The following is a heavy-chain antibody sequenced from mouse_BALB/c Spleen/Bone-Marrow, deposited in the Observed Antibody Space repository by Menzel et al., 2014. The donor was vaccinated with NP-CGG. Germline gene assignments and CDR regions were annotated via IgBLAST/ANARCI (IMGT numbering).Heavy chain of an antibody. CDR2: INPYNGGT. D-gene: IGHD2-1*01. Sequence: VQLKHSGPELVKPGASMKISCKASGYSFTGYTMNWVKQSHGKNLEWIGLINPYNGGTSYNQNFKGKATLTVDKSSSTAYMELLSLTSEDSAVYYCARSGLYYGNYLYAMDYWGQGTSVTVSS. J-gene: IGHJ4*01. CDR1: GYSFTGYT. CDR3: ARSGLYYGNYLYAMDY. V-gene: IGHV1-26*01.